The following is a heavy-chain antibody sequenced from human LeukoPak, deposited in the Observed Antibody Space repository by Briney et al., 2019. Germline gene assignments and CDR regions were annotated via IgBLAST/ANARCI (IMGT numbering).Heavy chain of an antibody. CDR3: ARARIGSSGPIDY. V-gene: IGHV1-69*04. J-gene: IGHJ4*02. D-gene: IGHD6-19*01. CDR1: GGTFSSYA. Sequence: SVKVSCKASGGTFSSYAISWVRQAPGQGLEWMGRIIPILGIANYAQKFQGRVTITADKSTSTAYMELSSLRSEDTAVYHCARARIGSSGPIDYWGQGTLVTVSS. CDR2: IIPILGIA.